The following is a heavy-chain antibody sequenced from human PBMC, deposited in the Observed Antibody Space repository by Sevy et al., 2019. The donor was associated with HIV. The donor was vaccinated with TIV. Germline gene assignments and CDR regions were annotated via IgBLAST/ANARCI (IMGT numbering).Heavy chain of an antibody. CDR3: ARGNWQWLGSHRRTDV. CDR1: GFTFSSYA. D-gene: IGHD6-19*01. V-gene: IGHV3-30-3*01. Sequence: GGSLRLSCAASGFTFSSYAMHWVRQTPGKGLEWVAVISYDGSNKYYADSVKGRFTISRDNSKNTLYLQMNSLRAEDTAVYYCARGNWQWLGSHRRTDVWGQGTTVTVSS. CDR2: ISYDGSNK. J-gene: IGHJ6*01.